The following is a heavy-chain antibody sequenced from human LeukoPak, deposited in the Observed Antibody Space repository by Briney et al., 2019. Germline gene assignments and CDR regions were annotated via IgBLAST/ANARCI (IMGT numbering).Heavy chain of an antibody. J-gene: IGHJ4*02. Sequence: ASVKVSFKASGYTFTSYYIHWVRQAPGQGLEWMGIIRPSAGSTTYAQKFQGRVTMTRDTSTSTVYMELSSLRSEDTAVYFCAIVAAGVDFDYWGQGTLVTVSS. CDR1: GYTFTSYY. V-gene: IGHV1-46*01. CDR3: AIVAAGVDFDY. D-gene: IGHD6-13*01. CDR2: IRPSAGST.